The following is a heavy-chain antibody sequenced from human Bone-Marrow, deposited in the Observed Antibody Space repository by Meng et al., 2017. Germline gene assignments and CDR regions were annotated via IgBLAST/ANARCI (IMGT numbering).Heavy chain of an antibody. CDR3: ATGAAAADH. V-gene: IGHV3-15*01. CDR1: GLSFTDAW. Sequence: EGQVGGSGGGLVKPGGSLRLACVAVGLSFTDAWMSWVRQAPGKGLEWVGRIKRNSDGGTIDYAAPVKGRFTISRDDSKNTLYLQMDSLITEDTAAYFCATGAAAADHWGQGTLVTVSS. CDR2: IKRNSDGGTI. D-gene: IGHD6-13*01. J-gene: IGHJ4*02.